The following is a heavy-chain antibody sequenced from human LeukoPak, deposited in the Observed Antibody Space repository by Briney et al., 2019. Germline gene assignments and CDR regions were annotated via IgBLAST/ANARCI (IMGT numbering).Heavy chain of an antibody. V-gene: IGHV3-33*01. CDR1: GFTFSTYG. J-gene: IGHJ6*02. CDR3: ARGGRTTWHGMDV. CDR2: IWYDGSNK. Sequence: GRSLRLSCEASGFTFSTYGMHWVRQDPGKGLEWVAVIWYDGSNKNYADSVKGRFTISRDNSKNTLYLQMNSLRAEDTAVYYCARGGRTTWHGMDVWGQGTTFTVSS. D-gene: IGHD4-17*01.